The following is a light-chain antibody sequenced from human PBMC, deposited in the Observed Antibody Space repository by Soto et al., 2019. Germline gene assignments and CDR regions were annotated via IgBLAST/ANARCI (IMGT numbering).Light chain of an antibody. CDR2: EGS. CDR3: CSYAGSSTYV. Sequence: QSALTQPASVSGSPGQSITISCTGTSSDVGNYNLVSWYQQHPGKAPKLIIYEGSKRPSGVSNRFSGSKSGNTASLTISGLHAEDEADYCCCSYAGSSTYVFGTGTKLTVL. J-gene: IGLJ1*01. CDR1: SSDVGNYNL. V-gene: IGLV2-23*01.